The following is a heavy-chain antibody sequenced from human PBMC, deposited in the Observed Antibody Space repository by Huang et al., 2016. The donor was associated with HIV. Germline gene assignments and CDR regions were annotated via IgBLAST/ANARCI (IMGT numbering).Heavy chain of an antibody. CDR3: AKGSMANAFDI. Sequence: GESGGGVVQPGGSLRLSCAASGFTFSSYGMHWVRQAPGKGLEWVAFIRYDVSNKYYADSVRGRFTISRDNSKNTLYLKMNSLRAEDTAVYYCAKGSMANAFDIWGQGTMVTVSS. V-gene: IGHV3-30*02. D-gene: IGHD3-10*01. CDR1: GFTFSSYG. J-gene: IGHJ3*02. CDR2: IRYDVSNK.